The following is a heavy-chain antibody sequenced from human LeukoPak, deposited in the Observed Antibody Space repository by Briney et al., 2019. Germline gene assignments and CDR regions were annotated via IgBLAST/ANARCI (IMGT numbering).Heavy chain of an antibody. CDR3: ASQMATRAPDY. CDR1: GGSFSGYY. Sequence: SETLSLTCAVYGGSFSGYYWSWIRQPPGKGLEWIGEINHSGSTNYNPSLKSRVTISVDTSKNQFSLKLSSVTAADTAVYYCASQMATRAPDYWAQGTLVTVSS. V-gene: IGHV4-34*01. CDR2: INHSGST. J-gene: IGHJ4*02. D-gene: IGHD5-24*01.